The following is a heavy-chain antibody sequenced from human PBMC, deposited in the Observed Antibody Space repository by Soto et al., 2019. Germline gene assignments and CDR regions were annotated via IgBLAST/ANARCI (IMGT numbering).Heavy chain of an antibody. CDR2: ISYDGSNK. CDR1: GFTFSSYA. V-gene: IGHV3-30-3*01. D-gene: IGHD2-2*01. Sequence: GGSLRLSCAASGFTFSSYAMHWVRQAPGKGLEWVAVISYDGSNKYYADSVKGRFTISRDNSKNTLYLQMNSLRAEDTAVYYCAGYCSSTSCYWWSFDYWGQGTLVTVSS. CDR3: AGYCSSTSCYWWSFDY. J-gene: IGHJ4*02.